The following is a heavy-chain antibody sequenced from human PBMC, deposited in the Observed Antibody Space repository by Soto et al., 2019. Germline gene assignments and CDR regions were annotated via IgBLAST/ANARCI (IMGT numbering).Heavy chain of an antibody. J-gene: IGHJ4*02. D-gene: IGHD2-2*01. Sequence: SETLSLTCTVSGGSISSYYWSWIRQPPGKGLEWIGYIYYSGSTNYNPSLKSRVTISVDTSKNQFSLKLSSVTAADTAVYYCARYAIVVVPAAKTYYFDYWGQGTLVTVSS. CDR2: IYYSGST. V-gene: IGHV4-59*01. CDR3: ARYAIVVVPAAKTYYFDY. CDR1: GGSISSYY.